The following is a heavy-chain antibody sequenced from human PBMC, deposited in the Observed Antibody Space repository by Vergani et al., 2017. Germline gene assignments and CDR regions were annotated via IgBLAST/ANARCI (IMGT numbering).Heavy chain of an antibody. CDR3: ARAKSITIFGVVIIRYFDY. J-gene: IGHJ4*02. Sequence: EVQLVESGGGLVQPGGSLRLSCAASGFTFSSYWMSWVRQAPGKGLEWVANIKQDGSEKYYVDSVKGRFTISRDNAKNSLYLQMNSLRAEDTAVYYCARAKSITIFGVVIIRYFDYWDQGTLVTVSS. CDR2: IKQDGSEK. CDR1: GFTFSSYW. V-gene: IGHV3-7*01. D-gene: IGHD3-3*01.